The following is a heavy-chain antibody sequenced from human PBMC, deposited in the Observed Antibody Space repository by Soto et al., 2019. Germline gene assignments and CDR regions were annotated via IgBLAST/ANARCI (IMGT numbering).Heavy chain of an antibody. D-gene: IGHD2-2*01. CDR3: ARRIGYCISTSCYGYYYYGMDV. CDR1: GYTFTSYD. V-gene: IGHV1-8*01. CDR2: MNPNSGNT. J-gene: IGHJ6*02. Sequence: QVQLVQSGAEVKKPGASVKVSCKASGYTFTSYDINWVRQATGQGLEWMGWMNPNSGNTGYAQKFQGRVTMTRNTSISTAYMELSSLRSEDTAVYYCARRIGYCISTSCYGYYYYGMDVWGQGTTVTVSS.